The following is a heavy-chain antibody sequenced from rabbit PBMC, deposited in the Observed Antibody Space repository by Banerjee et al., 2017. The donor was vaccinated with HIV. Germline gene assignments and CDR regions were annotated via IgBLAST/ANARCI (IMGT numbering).Heavy chain of an antibody. J-gene: IGHJ3*01. CDR2: IYGASGSIT. Sequence: QSLEEPGGDPARPRAPLTLTCTSPGFIPGTHFYLHWVRQVAGKGLEWIASIYGASGSITYYASWAKGRFSISEPSSTTVTLQMTSLTAADTATYFCARSYAVYGGDTYGPYTRMYVWGQGTLVT. D-gene: IGHD4-2*01. V-gene: IGHV1S40*01. CDR3: ARSYAVYGGDTYGPYTRMYV. CDR1: GFIPGTHFY.